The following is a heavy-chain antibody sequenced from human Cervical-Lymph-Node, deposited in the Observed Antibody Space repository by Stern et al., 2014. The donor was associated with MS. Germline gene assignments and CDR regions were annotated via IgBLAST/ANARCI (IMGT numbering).Heavy chain of an antibody. CDR2: IGTAGDT. CDR1: GFTFSSCD. D-gene: IGHD5-12*01. V-gene: IGHV3-13*01. J-gene: IGHJ4*02. CDR3: ARGYSGYGNFDY. Sequence: EVQLVESGGGLVQPGGSLRLSCAASGFTFSSCDMHWVRQATGKGLEWVSAIGTAGDTYYPGSVKGRFTISRENAKNSLYLQMNSLRAGDTAVYYCARGYSGYGNFDYWGQRTLVTVSS.